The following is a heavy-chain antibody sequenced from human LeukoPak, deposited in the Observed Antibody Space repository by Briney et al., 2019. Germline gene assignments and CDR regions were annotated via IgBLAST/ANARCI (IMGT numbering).Heavy chain of an antibody. Sequence: GASVKVSCKASGYTFTSYDINWVRQATGQGLEWMGWMNPNSGYTDYAQKFQDRVTITRNTSISTAYMELNSLRSEDTAVYYCAREYYDILTGLYYFDYWGQGTLVTVSS. D-gene: IGHD3-9*01. CDR2: MNPNSGYT. CDR3: AREYYDILTGLYYFDY. CDR1: GYTFTSYD. J-gene: IGHJ4*02. V-gene: IGHV1-8*03.